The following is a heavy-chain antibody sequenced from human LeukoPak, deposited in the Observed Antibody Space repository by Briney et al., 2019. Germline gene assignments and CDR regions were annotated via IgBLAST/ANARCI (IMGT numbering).Heavy chain of an antibody. CDR3: ARLHYGGNYGSYYYYMDV. J-gene: IGHJ6*03. D-gene: IGHD4-23*01. Sequence: SETLSLTCAVYGGSFSGDFWSWIRQSPGKGLEWIGEINHGGSTTYNPSLQSRVTMSVDTSTNQISLKMTSVTAADTAVYYCARLHYGGNYGSYYYYMDVWGKGTTVTISS. V-gene: IGHV4-34*01. CDR1: GGSFSGDF. CDR2: INHGGST.